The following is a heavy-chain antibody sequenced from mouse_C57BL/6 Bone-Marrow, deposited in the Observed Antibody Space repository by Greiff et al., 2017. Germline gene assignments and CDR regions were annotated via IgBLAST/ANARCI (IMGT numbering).Heavy chain of an antibody. CDR3: ARHRLSYYAMDY. V-gene: IGHV5-12*01. CDR2: ISNGGGST. D-gene: IGHD1-2*01. J-gene: IGHJ4*01. Sequence: EVKVVESGGGLVQPGGSLKLSCAASGFTFSDYYMYWVRQTPEKRLEWVAYISNGGGSTYYPDTVKGRFTISRDNAKNTLYLQMSRLKSEDTAMYYCARHRLSYYAMDYWGQGTSVTVSS. CDR1: GFTFSDYY.